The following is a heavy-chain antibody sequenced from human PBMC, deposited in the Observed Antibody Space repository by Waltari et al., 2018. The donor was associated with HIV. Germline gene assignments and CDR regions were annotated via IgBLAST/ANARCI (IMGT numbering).Heavy chain of an antibody. CDR2: IYYSGST. J-gene: IGHJ2*01. Sequence: QLQLQESGPGLVTPSETLSLTCTVSGGSISSSSYYWGWIRQPPGKGLEWIGSIYYSGSTYYNPSLKSRVTISVDTSKNQFSLKLSSVTAADTAVYYCARLNEGGRYYYDSSGYPWYFDLWGRGTLVTVSS. V-gene: IGHV4-39*01. CDR3: ARLNEGGRYYYDSSGYPWYFDL. D-gene: IGHD3-22*01. CDR1: GGSISSSSYY.